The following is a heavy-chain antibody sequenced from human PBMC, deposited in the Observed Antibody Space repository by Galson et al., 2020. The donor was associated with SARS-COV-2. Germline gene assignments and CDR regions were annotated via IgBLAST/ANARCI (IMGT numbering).Heavy chain of an antibody. J-gene: IGHJ4*02. V-gene: IGHV3-7*01. CDR2: IKQDGSEK. CDR3: ARDKIVGSTHLDY. D-gene: IGHD1-26*01. CDR1: GFTFSNYC. Sequence: GESLKISCAASGFTFSNYCMSWVRQAPGKRLEWVANIKQDGSEKYYVDSVKGRFTISRDNAKNSLFLQMDSLRAEDTAVYYCARDKIVGSTHLDYWGQGTLVTVSS.